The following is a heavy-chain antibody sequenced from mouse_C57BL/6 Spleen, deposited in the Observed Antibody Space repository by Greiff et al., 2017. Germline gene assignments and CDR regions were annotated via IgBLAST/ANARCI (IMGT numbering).Heavy chain of an antibody. CDR3: SLRYYYAMDY. J-gene: IGHJ4*01. Sequence: QVHVKQPGAELVKPGASVKLSCKASGYTFTSYWMHWVKQRPGQGLEWIGMIHPNSGSTNYNEKFKSKATLTVDKSSSTAYMQLSSLTSEDSAVYYCSLRYYYAMDYWGQGTSVTVSS. D-gene: IGHD1-1*01. CDR2: IHPNSGST. V-gene: IGHV1-64*01. CDR1: GYTFTSYW.